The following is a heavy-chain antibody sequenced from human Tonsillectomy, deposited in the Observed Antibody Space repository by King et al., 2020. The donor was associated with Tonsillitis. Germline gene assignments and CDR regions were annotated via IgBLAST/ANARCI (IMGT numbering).Heavy chain of an antibody. J-gene: IGHJ4*02. D-gene: IGHD3-16*01. V-gene: IGHV3-9*01. CDR1: GFMFDDCS. CDR3: AKGIFGMITPFDY. Sequence: VQLVESGGGLVHPGGSLRLSCAASGFMFDDCSMHWVRQAPGKGLEWVSGINWSGGSTGNTDPVKGRFTISRDNAKNSLYLQMNSLRAEGTALYYCAKGIFGMITPFDYWGQGTLVTVSS. CDR2: INWSGGST.